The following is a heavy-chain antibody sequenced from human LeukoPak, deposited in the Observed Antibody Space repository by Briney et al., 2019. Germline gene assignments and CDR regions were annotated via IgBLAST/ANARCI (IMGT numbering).Heavy chain of an antibody. CDR1: GGSISSYY. CDR3: AGSNGYCSSTSCYISWFDP. D-gene: IGHD2-2*02. CDR2: IYTSGST. Sequence: SETLSLTCTVSGGSISSYYWSWIRQPPGKGLEWIGYIYTSGSTNYNPSLKSRVTISVDTSKNQFSLKLSSVTAADTAVYYCAGSNGYCSSTSCYISWFDPWGQGTLVTVSS. J-gene: IGHJ5*02. V-gene: IGHV4-4*09.